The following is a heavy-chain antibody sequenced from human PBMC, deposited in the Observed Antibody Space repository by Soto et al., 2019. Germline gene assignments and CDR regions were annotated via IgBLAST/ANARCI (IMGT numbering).Heavy chain of an antibody. D-gene: IGHD1-7*01. CDR2: IYYSGST. V-gene: IGHV4-61*01. CDR1: GGSVSSGSYY. CDR3: ASPGTTYYYYGMDV. J-gene: IGHJ6*02. Sequence: PSETLSLTCTVSGGSVSSGSYYWSWIRQPPGKGLEWIGYIYYSGSTNYNPSLKSRVTISVDTSKNQFSLKLSSVTAADTAVYYCASPGTTYYYYGMDVWGQGTTVTVSS.